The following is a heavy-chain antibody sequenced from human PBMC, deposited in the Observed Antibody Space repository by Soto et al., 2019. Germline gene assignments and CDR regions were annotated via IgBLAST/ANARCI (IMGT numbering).Heavy chain of an antibody. CDR3: ARGVGYCSSTSCYPTYYYGMDV. D-gene: IGHD2-2*01. CDR1: GGSVSSGSYY. Sequence: QVQLQASGPGLVKPSETLSLTCTVSGGSVSSGSYYWSWIRQPPGKGLEWIGYIYYSGSTNYNPSLKSRVTISVDTSKNQFSLKLSSVTAADTAVYYCARGVGYCSSTSCYPTYYYGMDVWGQVTTVTVSS. J-gene: IGHJ6*02. V-gene: IGHV4-61*01. CDR2: IYYSGST.